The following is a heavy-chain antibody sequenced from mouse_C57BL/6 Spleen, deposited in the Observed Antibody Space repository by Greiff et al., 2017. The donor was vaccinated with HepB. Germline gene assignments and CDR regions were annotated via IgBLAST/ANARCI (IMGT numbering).Heavy chain of an antibody. Sequence: VQLQQSGAALVKPGASVKISCKASGYEFSSSWMNWVKQRHGKGLEWIGQIYPGDGDTNYNGKFKGMATLTADQSSSTAYMQRSSLVSEDSAVYLCARRGLDYYGSFYSMDDWGQGNSVNAAS. CDR3: ARRGLDYYGSFYSMDD. CDR2: IYPGDGDT. J-gene: IGHJ4*01. D-gene: IGHD1-1*01. CDR1: GYEFSSSW. V-gene: IGHV1-80*01.